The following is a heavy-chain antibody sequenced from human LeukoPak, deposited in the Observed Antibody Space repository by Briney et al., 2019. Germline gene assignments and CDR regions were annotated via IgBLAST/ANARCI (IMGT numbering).Heavy chain of an antibody. Sequence: ETLSLTCTVSGGSISSYYWSWIRQPPGKGLEWIGYIYYSGSTNFNPSLKSRVTISVDTSKNQFSLKLSSVTAADPAVYYCARGGLEYQLLSYFDYWGQGTLVTVSS. CDR2: IYYSGST. CDR3: ARGGLEYQLLSYFDY. J-gene: IGHJ4*02. D-gene: IGHD2-2*01. V-gene: IGHV4-59*01. CDR1: GGSISSYY.